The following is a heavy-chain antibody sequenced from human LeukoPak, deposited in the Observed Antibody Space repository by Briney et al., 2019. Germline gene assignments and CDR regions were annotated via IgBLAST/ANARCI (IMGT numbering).Heavy chain of an antibody. D-gene: IGHD2-15*01. V-gene: IGHV3-23*01. CDR3: AKGYCSGGSCWDYFDY. Sequence: PGGSLRLSCAASGITFSSYAMSWVRQAPGKGLEWVSGISDSGGSTCYADSVKGRFTISRDNSKNTLYLQVNSLRAEDTAVYYCAKGYCSGGSCWDYFDYWGQGTLVTVSS. CDR2: ISDSGGST. CDR1: GITFSSYA. J-gene: IGHJ4*02.